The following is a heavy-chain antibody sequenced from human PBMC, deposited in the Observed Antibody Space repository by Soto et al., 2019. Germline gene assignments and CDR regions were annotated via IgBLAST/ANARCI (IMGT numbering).Heavy chain of an antibody. Sequence: QVQLVESGGGVVQPGRSLRLSCAASGFTFSSYAMHWVRQAPGKGLEWVAVISYDGSNKYYADSVKGRFTISRDNSKNTLYLQMNSLRAEDTAVYYCARETMAVGMRRMPDYWGQGTLVTVSS. V-gene: IGHV3-30-3*01. CDR3: ARETMAVGMRRMPDY. J-gene: IGHJ4*02. CDR2: ISYDGSNK. D-gene: IGHD6-19*01. CDR1: GFTFSSYA.